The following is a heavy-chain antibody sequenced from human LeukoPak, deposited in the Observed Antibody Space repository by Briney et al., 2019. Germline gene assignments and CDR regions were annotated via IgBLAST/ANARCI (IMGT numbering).Heavy chain of an antibody. Sequence: GGSLRLSCAASGFIVSGDFMSWVRQAPGKGLEWVSVIYSDGSTYYADSVKGRFTVSRDNAKNSLYLQMNSLSADDTAIYYCARTARSGDIRGQGTLVTVSS. CDR3: ARTARSGDI. V-gene: IGHV3-53*01. CDR1: GFIVSGDF. D-gene: IGHD1-1*01. J-gene: IGHJ4*02. CDR2: IYSDGST.